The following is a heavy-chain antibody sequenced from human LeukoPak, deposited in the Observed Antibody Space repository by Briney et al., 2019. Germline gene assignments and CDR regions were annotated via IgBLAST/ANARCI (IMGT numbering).Heavy chain of an antibody. Sequence: GASEKVSCKGSGYTFTGYYMHWVRQAPGQGLEWMGLINPNNGGTKYAQKFQGRVTMTRDTSISTAYMELSRLRSDDTAVYYCARGGVVGATDWFDPWGQGTLVTVSS. CDR3: ARGGVVGATDWFDP. CDR1: GYTFTGYY. CDR2: INPNNGGT. V-gene: IGHV1-2*06. D-gene: IGHD1-26*01. J-gene: IGHJ5*02.